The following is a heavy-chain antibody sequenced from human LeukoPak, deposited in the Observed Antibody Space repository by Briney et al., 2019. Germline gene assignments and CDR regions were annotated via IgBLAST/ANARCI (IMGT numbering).Heavy chain of an antibody. Sequence: SETLSLTCAVYGGSFSGYYCSWIRQPPGKGLEWIGEINHSGSTNYNPSLKSRVTISVDTSKNQFSLKLSSVTAADTAVYYCSRGLVFLLITGYSSGWPYFDYWGQGTQVTVSS. CDR2: INHSGST. CDR1: GGSFSGYY. CDR3: SRGLVFLLITGYSSGWPYFDY. J-gene: IGHJ4*02. D-gene: IGHD6-19*01. V-gene: IGHV4-34*01.